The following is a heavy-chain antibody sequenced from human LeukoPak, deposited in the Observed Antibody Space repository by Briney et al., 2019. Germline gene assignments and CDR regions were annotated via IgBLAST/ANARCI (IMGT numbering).Heavy chain of an antibody. Sequence: TLCLTCTVSGGSISSGGYYWSWIRQHPGKGLEWIGYIYYSGSTYYNPSLKSRVTISVDTSKNQFSLKLSSVTAADTAVYYCARGGAYSGNDAFDIWGQGTMVTVSS. V-gene: IGHV4-31*03. CDR3: ARGGAYSGNDAFDI. CDR1: GGSISSGGYY. D-gene: IGHD1-26*01. CDR2: IYYSGST. J-gene: IGHJ3*02.